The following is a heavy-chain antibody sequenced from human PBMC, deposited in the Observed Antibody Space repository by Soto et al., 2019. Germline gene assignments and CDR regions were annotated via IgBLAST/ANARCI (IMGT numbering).Heavy chain of an antibody. Sequence: GGSLRLSCAASGFTVSSNYMSWVRQAPGKGLEWVSVIYSGVSTYYADSVKGRFTISRDNSKNTLYLQMNSLRAEDTAVYYCAKGLRYFDWLLSWGQGTLVTVSS. CDR1: GFTVSSNY. D-gene: IGHD3-9*01. CDR3: AKGLRYFDWLLS. V-gene: IGHV3-53*01. J-gene: IGHJ4*02. CDR2: IYSGVST.